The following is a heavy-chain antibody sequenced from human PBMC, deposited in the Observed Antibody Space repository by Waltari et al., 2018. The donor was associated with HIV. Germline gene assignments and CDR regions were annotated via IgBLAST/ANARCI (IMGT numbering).Heavy chain of an antibody. Sequence: QVQLVQSGAEVKKPGASVKVSCKVSGYTLTELSMHWVRLAPGTGLEWMGGFEPEEGETIYAQKFQGRVTMTKDTSTDTAYMELSSLRSEDTAVYYCATGYGDLSFDYWGQGTLVTVSS. D-gene: IGHD4-17*01. CDR2: FEPEEGET. CDR3: ATGYGDLSFDY. CDR1: GYTLTELS. V-gene: IGHV1-24*01. J-gene: IGHJ4*02.